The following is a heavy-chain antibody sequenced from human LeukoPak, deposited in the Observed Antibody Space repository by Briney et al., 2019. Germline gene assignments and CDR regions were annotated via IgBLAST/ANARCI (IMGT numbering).Heavy chain of an antibody. CDR3: ARKEPAPYFDY. J-gene: IGHJ4*02. D-gene: IGHD1-26*01. Sequence: WASVKVSCKASGYTFTIYYMHWVRQAPGQGLEWMGIINPSGGSTSYAQKFQGRVTMTRDTSTSTVYMELSSLRSEDTAVYYCARKEPAPYFDYWGQGTLVTVSS. CDR1: GYTFTIYY. CDR2: INPSGGST. V-gene: IGHV1-46*01.